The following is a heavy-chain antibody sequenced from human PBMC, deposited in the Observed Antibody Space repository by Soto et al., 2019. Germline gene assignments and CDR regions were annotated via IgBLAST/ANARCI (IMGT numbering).Heavy chain of an antibody. V-gene: IGHV4-34*10. CDR3: ASYHFDNIGYQADY. CDR1: GGSFSGYY. J-gene: IGHJ4*02. Sequence: PSETLSLTCAVYGGSFSGYYWTWIRQPPGTGLEWIGEINHSGSTNYNPSLKSRVTISADKSISTAYLQWSSLKPSDSAMYYCASYHFDNIGYQADYWGPGTLVTVSS. D-gene: IGHD3-22*01. CDR2: INHSGST.